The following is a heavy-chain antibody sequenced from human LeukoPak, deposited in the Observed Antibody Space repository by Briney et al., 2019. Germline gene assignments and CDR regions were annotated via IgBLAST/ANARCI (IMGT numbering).Heavy chain of an antibody. CDR1: GGTFSSYA. D-gene: IGHD3-22*01. J-gene: IGHJ5*02. CDR3: ARSYYDSSGSNWFDP. Sequence: SVKVSCKASGGTFSSYAISWVRQAPGQGLEWMVRIIPILGIANYAQKFQGRVTITADKSTSTAYMELSSLRSEDTAVYYCARSYYDSSGSNWFDPWGQGTLVTVSS. CDR2: IIPILGIA. V-gene: IGHV1-69*04.